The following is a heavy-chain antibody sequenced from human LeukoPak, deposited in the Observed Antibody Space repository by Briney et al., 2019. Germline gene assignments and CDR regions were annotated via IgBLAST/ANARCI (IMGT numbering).Heavy chain of an antibody. CDR3: ASLDTAHPSGVY. CDR2: IRYDGSNK. J-gene: IGHJ4*02. V-gene: IGHV3-30*02. CDR1: GFTFSSYG. Sequence: PGGSLRLSCAASGFTFSSYGMHWVRQAPGKGLEWVAFIRYDGSNKYYADSVKGRFTISRDNSKNTLYLQMNSLRAEDTAVYYCASLDTAHPSGVYWGQGTLVTVSS. D-gene: IGHD5-18*01.